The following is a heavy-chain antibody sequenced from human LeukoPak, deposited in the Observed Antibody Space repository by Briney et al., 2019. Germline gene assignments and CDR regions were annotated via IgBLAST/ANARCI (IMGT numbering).Heavy chain of an antibody. V-gene: IGHV4-34*01. CDR1: GGSFSGYY. D-gene: IGHD3-10*01. CDR3: ARFNHYGSGTPYNWFDP. J-gene: IGHJ5*02. Sequence: SETLSLTCAVYGGSFSGYYWSWIRQPPGKGLEWIGEINHSGSTNYNPSLKSRVTISVDTSKNQFSLKLNSVTAADTAVYYCARFNHYGSGTPYNWFDPWGQGTLVTVSS. CDR2: INHSGST.